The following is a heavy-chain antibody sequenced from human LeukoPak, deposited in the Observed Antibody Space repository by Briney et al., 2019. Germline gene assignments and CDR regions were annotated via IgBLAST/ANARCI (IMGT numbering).Heavy chain of an antibody. CDR1: GFTFSSYV. CDR2: ISNGGSTI. Sequence: GGSLRLSCAASGFTFSSYVMNWVRQAPGKGLEWVSYISNGGSTIYYADSVKGRFTISRDNAKNSLYLQMNSLRAEDTAVYFCARSRNYYGSGYDYWGQGTLVTVSS. J-gene: IGHJ4*02. V-gene: IGHV3-48*03. CDR3: ARSRNYYGSGYDY. D-gene: IGHD3-10*01.